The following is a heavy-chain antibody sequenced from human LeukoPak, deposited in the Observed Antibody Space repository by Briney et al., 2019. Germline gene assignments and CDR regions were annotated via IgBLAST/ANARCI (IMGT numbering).Heavy chain of an antibody. CDR2: ISAYNGNT. CDR3: ARVHRYNPYYFDY. V-gene: IGHV1-18*01. Sequence: ASVKVSCKASGYTFTSYGINWVQQALGQGLEWMGWISAYNGNTNYAQNLQGRVTMTTDTSTSTAYAELRSLRSDDTAVYYCARVHRYNPYYFDYWGQGTLVTVSS. D-gene: IGHD5-24*01. J-gene: IGHJ4*02. CDR1: GYTFTSYG.